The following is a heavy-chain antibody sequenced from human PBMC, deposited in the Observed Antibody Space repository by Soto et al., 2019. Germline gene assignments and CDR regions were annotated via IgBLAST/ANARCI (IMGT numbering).Heavy chain of an antibody. V-gene: IGHV4-39*01. Sequence: QLQLQESGPGLVKPSETLSLTCTVSGGSISSSSYYWGWIRQPPGKGLEWIGSIYYSGSTYYNPSLKSRVTISVDTSKNQFSLKLSSVTAADTAVYYCATFRASGLRWRDRFDYWGQGTLVTVSS. J-gene: IGHJ4*02. CDR2: IYYSGST. CDR3: ATFRASGLRWRDRFDY. D-gene: IGHD4-17*01. CDR1: GGSISSSSYY.